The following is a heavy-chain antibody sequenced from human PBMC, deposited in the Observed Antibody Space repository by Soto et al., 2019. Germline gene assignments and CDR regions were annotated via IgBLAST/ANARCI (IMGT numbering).Heavy chain of an antibody. CDR1: GFTFSSYG. D-gene: IGHD6-19*01. CDR3: ACPSGEDIAVAGPNGY. V-gene: IGHV3-30*03. J-gene: IGHJ4*02. Sequence: GGSLRLSCAASGFTFSSYGMHWVRQAPGKGLEWVAVISYDGSNKYYADSVKGRFTISRDNSKNTLYLQMNSLRAEDTAVYYCACPSGEDIAVAGPNGYWGQGTLVTVSS. CDR2: ISYDGSNK.